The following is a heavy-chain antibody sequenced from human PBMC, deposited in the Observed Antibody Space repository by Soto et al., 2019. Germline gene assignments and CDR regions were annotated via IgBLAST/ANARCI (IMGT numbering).Heavy chain of an antibody. Sequence: GGSLRLSCSASGLTFNTYAMSWVRQAPGKGLEWLSVISANSDGPYYADSVKGRFIISRDDSKNTLYLQMSRLRADDTAVYYCASYVRGPTFYFDFWGRGTLVTVSS. V-gene: IGHV3-23*01. D-gene: IGHD3-10*02. CDR1: GLTFNTYA. CDR3: ASYVRGPTFYFDF. CDR2: ISANSDGP. J-gene: IGHJ4*02.